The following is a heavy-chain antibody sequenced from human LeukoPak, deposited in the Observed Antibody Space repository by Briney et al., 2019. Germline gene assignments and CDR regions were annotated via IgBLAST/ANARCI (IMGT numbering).Heavy chain of an antibody. D-gene: IGHD3-3*01. CDR3: ARAWSGYYRD. J-gene: IGHJ4*02. CDR1: GFTFSNYA. CDR2: ISSSSSYI. Sequence: GGSLRLSCAASGFTFSNYAMHWVRQAPGKGLEWVSSISSSSSYIYYADSVKGRFTISRDNAKNSLYLQMNSLRAEDTAVYYCARAWSGYYRDWGQGTLVTVSS. V-gene: IGHV3-21*01.